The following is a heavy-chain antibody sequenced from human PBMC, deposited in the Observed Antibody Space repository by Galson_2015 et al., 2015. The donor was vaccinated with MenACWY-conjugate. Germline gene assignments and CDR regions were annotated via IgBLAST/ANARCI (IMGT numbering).Heavy chain of an antibody. V-gene: IGHV2-5*02. J-gene: IGHJ4*02. Sequence: PALVTPTRTLTLTCTFSGFSRRTGGVGVAWIRQPPGKALDWLALIYWDDDKRDSPSLKSRLTITKDTYKNQVVLTRTHIDPGETATYYCAHRAGYSYNRNSFEYWGQGILVKVPS. D-gene: IGHD1-14*01. CDR1: GFSRRTGGVG. CDR3: AHRAGYSYNRNSFEY. CDR2: IYWDDDK.